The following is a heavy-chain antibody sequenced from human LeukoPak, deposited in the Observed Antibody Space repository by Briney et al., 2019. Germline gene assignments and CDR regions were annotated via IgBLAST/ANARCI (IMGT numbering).Heavy chain of an antibody. D-gene: IGHD3-3*01. Sequence: GGSLRLSCAASGLTFSGSAMHWVRQASGKGLEWVGRIRTKDNNYATAYAASVKGRFTISRDDSKNTAYPQMNSLKTDDTAVYYCSSKDWSGSGPYSDYWGQGTLVTVSS. V-gene: IGHV3-73*01. CDR1: GLTFSGSA. J-gene: IGHJ4*02. CDR3: SSKDWSGSGPYSDY. CDR2: IRTKDNNYAT.